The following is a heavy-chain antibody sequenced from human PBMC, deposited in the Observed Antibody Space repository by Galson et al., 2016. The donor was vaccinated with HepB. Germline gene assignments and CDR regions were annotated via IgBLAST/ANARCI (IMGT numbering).Heavy chain of an antibody. CDR2: INQGGGEK. CDR1: GFTFTSHG. V-gene: IGHV3-7*03. J-gene: IGHJ4*02. Sequence: SLRLSCAASGFTFTSHGMHWVRQAPGKGLEWVANINQGGGEKYYVDSVKGRFTISRDNSKNSLYLQMNSLRAEDTAVDYCAIHRGWGQGTLVTVSS. CDR3: AIHRG.